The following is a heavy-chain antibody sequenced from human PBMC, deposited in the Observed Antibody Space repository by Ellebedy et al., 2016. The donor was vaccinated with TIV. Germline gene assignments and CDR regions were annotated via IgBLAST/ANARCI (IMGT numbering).Heavy chain of an antibody. D-gene: IGHD2/OR15-2a*01. Sequence: GESLKISXAASGFSFSNYWIHWVRQAPGKGLVWVSIINTDGTAKRHADSVKGRFTISRDNAKNTLYLQMNSLRADDTAVYYCARDRSMTPDSWGQGSLVTVS. CDR1: GFSFSNYW. V-gene: IGHV3-74*01. J-gene: IGHJ4*02. CDR2: INTDGTAK. CDR3: ARDRSMTPDS.